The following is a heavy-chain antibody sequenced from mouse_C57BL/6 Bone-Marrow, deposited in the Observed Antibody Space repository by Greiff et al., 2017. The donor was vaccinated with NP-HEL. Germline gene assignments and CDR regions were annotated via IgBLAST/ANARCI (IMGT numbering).Heavy chain of an antibody. V-gene: IGHV1-55*01. CDR2: LYPGSGST. D-gene: IGHD2-5*01. Sequence: QVQLQQPGAELVKPGASVKMSCKASGYTFTSYWITWVKQRPGQGLEWIGDLYPGSGSTNYNEKFKSKATLTVDTSSSTAYMQLSSLTSEDSAVYYCARWRDYSNHYFDYWGQGTTLTVSS. CDR3: ARWRDYSNHYFDY. J-gene: IGHJ2*01. CDR1: GYTFTSYW.